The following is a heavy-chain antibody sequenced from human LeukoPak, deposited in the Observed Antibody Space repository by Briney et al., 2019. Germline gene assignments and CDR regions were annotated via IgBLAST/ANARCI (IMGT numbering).Heavy chain of an antibody. V-gene: IGHV4-31*03. CDR1: GGSISSGGYY. Sequence: PSETLSLTCTVSGGSISSGGYYWSWIRQHPGKGLEWIGFIHSSGSTYYNPSLKSRVTISIDTSNNQFSLRLSFVTAADTAVYYCARDSYGSGSPQAAGWFDPWGQGTLVTVSS. D-gene: IGHD3-10*01. CDR3: ARDSYGSGSPQAAGWFDP. CDR2: IHSSGST. J-gene: IGHJ5*02.